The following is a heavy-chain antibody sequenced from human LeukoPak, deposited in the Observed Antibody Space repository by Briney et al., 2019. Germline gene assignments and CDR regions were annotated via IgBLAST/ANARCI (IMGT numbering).Heavy chain of an antibody. J-gene: IGHJ4*02. CDR1: GFTFSSYS. Sequence: PGGSLRLSCAASGFTFSSYSMNWVRQAPGKGLEWVSYISSSSSTIYYADSVKGRFTISRDNAKNSLYLQMNSLRAEDTAVYYCARDNGDYAVYFDYWGQGTLVTVSS. CDR2: ISSSSSTI. D-gene: IGHD4-17*01. CDR3: ARDNGDYAVYFDY. V-gene: IGHV3-48*01.